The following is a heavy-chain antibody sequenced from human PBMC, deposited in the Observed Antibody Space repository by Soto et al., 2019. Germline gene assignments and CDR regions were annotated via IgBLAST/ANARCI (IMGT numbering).Heavy chain of an antibody. Sequence: GGSLSLSCATSGFSFSSFAMHWVRQAPGRGLEWLALTSYDGSDQYNAKSVKGRFTISRDNSKKTLYLHMNGLSAEDTAVYFCARDIYYDASGYFDYWGQGT. D-gene: IGHD3-22*01. J-gene: IGHJ4*02. CDR1: GFSFSSFA. CDR3: ARDIYYDASGYFDY. V-gene: IGHV3-30*14. CDR2: TSYDGSDQ.